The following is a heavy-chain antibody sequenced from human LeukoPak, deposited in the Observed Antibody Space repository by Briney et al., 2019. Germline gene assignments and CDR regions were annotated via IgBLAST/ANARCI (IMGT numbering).Heavy chain of an antibody. Sequence: PSETLSLTCTVSGGSISSHYWSWIRQPPGKGLKWIGYIYYSGITNYNPSLKSRVTISVDTSKNQFSLKLSSVPAADTAVYYCASTQGQDYYDSSGYYGYYYYMDVWGKGTTVTVSS. CDR1: GGSISSHY. CDR2: IYYSGIT. D-gene: IGHD3-22*01. CDR3: ASTQGQDYYDSSGYYGYYYYMDV. V-gene: IGHV4-59*11. J-gene: IGHJ6*03.